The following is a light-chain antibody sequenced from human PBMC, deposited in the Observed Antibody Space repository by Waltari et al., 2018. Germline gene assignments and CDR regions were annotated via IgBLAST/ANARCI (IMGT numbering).Light chain of an antibody. Sequence: IVLTQSPGTLSLSTGERATLSCRASQSISKYLAWYQQKPGQAPRLPIYHASSRAAGIPDRFSGSGYGTDFSLTISRLEPEDFAVYYCQHYESLPVTFGQGTKVEIK. V-gene: IGKV3-20*01. CDR1: QSISKY. J-gene: IGKJ1*01. CDR2: HAS. CDR3: QHYESLPVT.